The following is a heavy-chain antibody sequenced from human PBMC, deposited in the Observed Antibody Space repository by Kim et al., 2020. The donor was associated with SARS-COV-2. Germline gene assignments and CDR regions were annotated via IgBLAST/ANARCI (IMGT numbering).Heavy chain of an antibody. CDR2: T. J-gene: IGHJ4*02. D-gene: IGHD2-2*01. V-gene: IGHV1-3*01. Sequence: TKYSQKFQSRVTITRDTSAITAYMELSSLRSEDTAVYYCASDKTAVSVDCWGPGPLVTVSS. CDR3: ASDKTAVSVDC.